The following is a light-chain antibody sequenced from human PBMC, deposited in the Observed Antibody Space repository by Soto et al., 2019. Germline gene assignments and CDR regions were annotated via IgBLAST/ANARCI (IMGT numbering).Light chain of an antibody. CDR3: QQSYSTPRT. CDR2: IAS. CDR1: QNINNF. V-gene: IGKV1-39*01. Sequence: DIQMTQSPTSLYASVGDRVTITCRASQNINNFLNSYQQKSGKAPKLLIYIASTLESGVPSRFSGSGSGTDFTLTISSLQPEDFATYYCQQSYSTPRTFGQGTKVDVK. J-gene: IGKJ1*01.